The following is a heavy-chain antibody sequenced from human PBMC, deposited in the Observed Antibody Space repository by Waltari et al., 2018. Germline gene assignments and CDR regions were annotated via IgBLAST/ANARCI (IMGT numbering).Heavy chain of an antibody. CDR3: AKANPGVAARRGYDY. CDR2: ISGSGGST. J-gene: IGHJ4*02. D-gene: IGHD6-6*01. Sequence: QPTGDGVGWVSAISGSGGSTYYADSVKGRFTISRDNSKNTLYLQMNSLRAEDTAVYYCAKANPGVAARRGYDYWGQGTLVTVSS. V-gene: IGHV3-23*01.